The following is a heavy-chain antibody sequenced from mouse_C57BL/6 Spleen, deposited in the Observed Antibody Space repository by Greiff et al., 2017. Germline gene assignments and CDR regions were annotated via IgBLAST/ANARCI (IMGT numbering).Heavy chain of an antibody. Sequence: QVQLQQPGAELVKPGASVKLSCKASGYTFTSYWMQWVKQRPGQGLEWIGEIDPSDSYTNYNQKFKGKATLTVDTSSSTAYMQLSRLTSEDSAVYCCARWDYEAWFAYWGQGTLVTVSA. CDR1: GYTFTSYW. V-gene: IGHV1-50*01. D-gene: IGHD2-4*01. CDR2: IDPSDSYT. J-gene: IGHJ3*01. CDR3: ARWDYEAWFAY.